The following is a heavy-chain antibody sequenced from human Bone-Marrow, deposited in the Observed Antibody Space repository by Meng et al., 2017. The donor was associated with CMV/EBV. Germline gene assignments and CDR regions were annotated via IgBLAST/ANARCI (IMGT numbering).Heavy chain of an antibody. CDR3: TRNYRRAFDI. CDR1: GGSISRYY. Sequence: SETLSLTCTVSGGSISRYYWSWIRQPPGKGLEWIGYIYYSGSTNYNPSLKSRVTISVDTSKNQFSLKLSSVTAADTAVYYCTRNYRRAFDIWGQGTMVTVSS. V-gene: IGHV4-59*12. J-gene: IGHJ3*02. CDR2: IYYSGST. D-gene: IGHD1-7*01.